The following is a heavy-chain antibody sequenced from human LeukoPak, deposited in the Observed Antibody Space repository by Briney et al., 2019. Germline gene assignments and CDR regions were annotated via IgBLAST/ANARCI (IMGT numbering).Heavy chain of an antibody. D-gene: IGHD3-3*01. CDR1: GFTFNNYA. Sequence: GGSLRLSCASSGFTFNNYAMTWVRQAPGKGLEWVSSITASGGSTYCADSVKGRFTISRDNSKSTLYLQMNSLRAEDTAVYYCAKETLDYDFWSGPIDYWGQGTLVTVSS. J-gene: IGHJ4*02. CDR3: AKETLDYDFWSGPIDY. CDR2: ITASGGST. V-gene: IGHV3-23*01.